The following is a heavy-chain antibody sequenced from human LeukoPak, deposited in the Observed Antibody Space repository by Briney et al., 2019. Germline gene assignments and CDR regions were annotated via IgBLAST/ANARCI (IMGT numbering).Heavy chain of an antibody. Sequence: SETLSLTCTVSGGSISSYYWSWIRQSPGKGLEWIGYIYYSGSTNYNPSLKSRVTISVDTSKNQFSLKLSSVTAADTAVYYCARGSYSNKGYYYYGMDVWGQGTTVTVSS. V-gene: IGHV4-59*08. J-gene: IGHJ6*02. CDR2: IYYSGST. CDR1: GGSISSYY. CDR3: ARGSYSNKGYYYYGMDV. D-gene: IGHD4-11*01.